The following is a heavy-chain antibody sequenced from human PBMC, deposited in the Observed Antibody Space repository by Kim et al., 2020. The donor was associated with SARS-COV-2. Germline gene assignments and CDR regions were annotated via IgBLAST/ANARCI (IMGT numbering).Heavy chain of an antibody. V-gene: IGHV3-49*03. CDR2: IRSKAYGGTT. D-gene: IGHD5-18*01. J-gene: IGHJ4*02. CDR1: GFTFGDYA. CDR3: TRDVGVDTAMEIPFDY. Sequence: GGSLRLSCTASGFTFGDYAMSWFRQAPGKGLEWVGFIRSKAYGGTTEYAASVKGRFTISRDDSKSIAYLQMNSLKTEDTAVYYCTRDVGVDTAMEIPFDYWGQGTLVTVSS.